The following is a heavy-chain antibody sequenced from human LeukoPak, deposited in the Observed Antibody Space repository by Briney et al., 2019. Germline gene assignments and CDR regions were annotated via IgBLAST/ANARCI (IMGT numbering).Heavy chain of an antibody. J-gene: IGHJ5*02. D-gene: IGHD5-18*01. Sequence: PSETLSLTCAVYGGSFSGYYWSWIRHPPGKGLEWIGEINHSGSTNYNACLKSRVTVSVDSSKNQFSLRVSSVTAADTAVYYCAPRGDIEHSYGYGKWFDPWGQGTRVTVSS. CDR3: APRGDIEHSYGYGKWFDP. V-gene: IGHV4-34*01. CDR1: GGSFSGYY. CDR2: INHSGST.